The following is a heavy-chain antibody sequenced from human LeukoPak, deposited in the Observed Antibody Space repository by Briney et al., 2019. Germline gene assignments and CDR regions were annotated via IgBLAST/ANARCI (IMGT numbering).Heavy chain of an antibody. J-gene: IGHJ5*02. V-gene: IGHV4-4*07. CDR3: ARDSGTTGEVKFDP. Sequence: SETLSLTCTVSGDSIRSYYWSWIRQPAGKGLEWIGRIYGSGSTDYNPSLKSRVTMSIDTSKNQFSLNLISVTAADTAVYYCARDSGTTGEVKFDPWGQGTLVTVSS. CDR1: GDSIRSYY. D-gene: IGHD3-10*01. CDR2: IYGSGST.